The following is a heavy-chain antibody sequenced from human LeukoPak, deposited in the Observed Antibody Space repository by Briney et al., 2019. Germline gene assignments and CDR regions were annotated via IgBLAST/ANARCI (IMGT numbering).Heavy chain of an antibody. CDR3: ARALAVAGTFDY. J-gene: IGHJ4*02. CDR1: GASISSSNW. V-gene: IGHV4-4*02. Sequence: PSGTLSLTCAVSGASISSSNWWSCVRQPPGKGLEWIGEIYHSWINKYNPSLKSRVTISVDKSINQFSLKLSSVTAADTAVYYCARALAVAGTFDYWGQGTLVTVSS. CDR2: IYHSWIN. D-gene: IGHD6-19*01.